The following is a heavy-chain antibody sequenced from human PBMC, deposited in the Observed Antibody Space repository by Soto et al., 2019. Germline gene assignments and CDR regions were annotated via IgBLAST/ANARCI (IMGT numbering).Heavy chain of an antibody. CDR1: GYTFTGYY. CDR2: INPNSGGT. Sequence: ASVKVSCKASGYTFTGYYMHWVRQAPGQGLEWMGWINPNSGGTNYAQKFQGWVTMTRDTSISTAYMELSRLRSDDTAVYYCARGRIAARRDYYYYMDVWGKGTTVTVS. CDR3: ARGRIAARRDYYYYMDV. V-gene: IGHV1-2*04. J-gene: IGHJ6*03. D-gene: IGHD6-6*01.